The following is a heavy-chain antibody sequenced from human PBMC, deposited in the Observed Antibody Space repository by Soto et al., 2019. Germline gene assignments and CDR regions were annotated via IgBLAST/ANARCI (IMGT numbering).Heavy chain of an antibody. Sequence: LQLQESGPGLVKPSETLSLTCTVSGGPISNSDYFWAWMRQPPGKGLEWVGTISHTGSPRYNPSLKSRVTISVDTSKNQFSLRLPSVTAADTAVFYCASQLESTTYFDYWGRGTLVTVSS. CDR1: GGPISNSDYF. CDR3: ASQLESTTYFDY. CDR2: ISHTGSP. J-gene: IGHJ4*02. V-gene: IGHV4-39*01. D-gene: IGHD1-1*01.